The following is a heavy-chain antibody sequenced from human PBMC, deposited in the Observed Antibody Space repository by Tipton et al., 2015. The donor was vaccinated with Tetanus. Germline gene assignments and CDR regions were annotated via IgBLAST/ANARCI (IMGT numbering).Heavy chain of an antibody. Sequence: TLSLTCTVSGASISSSYWSWIRQAPGKGLEWIGDTDSSGKSNSNPSLKSRLVISVDTSKSQFSLRLSSVTAADTALYYCARDNDVSAAIRYFDLWGRGTLVTVSS. V-gene: IGHV4-59*01. CDR2: TDSSGKS. D-gene: IGHD5-18*01. CDR1: GASISSSY. CDR3: ARDNDVSAAIRYFDL. J-gene: IGHJ2*01.